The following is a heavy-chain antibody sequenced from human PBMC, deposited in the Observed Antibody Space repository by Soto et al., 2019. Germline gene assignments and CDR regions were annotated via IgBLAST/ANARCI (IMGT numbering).Heavy chain of an antibody. J-gene: IGHJ3*01. CDR2: IYYSGST. D-gene: IGHD3-10*01. CDR1: GGSISSYY. CDR3: ARVWGGALDF. V-gene: IGHV4-59*01. Sequence: PSETLSLTCTVSGGSISSYYWSWIRQPPGKGLEWIGYIYYSGSTNYNPSLKSRVTISVDTSKNQFSLKLSSVTAADTAVYYCARVWGGALDFWCQGPMVTVSS.